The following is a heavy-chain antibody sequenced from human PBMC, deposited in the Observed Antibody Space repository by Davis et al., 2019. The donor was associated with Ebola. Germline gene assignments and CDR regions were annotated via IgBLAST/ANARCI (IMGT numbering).Heavy chain of an antibody. CDR1: GLTLSSYA. D-gene: IGHD6-19*01. CDR2: FVGSGGT. J-gene: IGHJ3*02. Sequence: GGSLRLSCAASGLTLSSYAMSWVRQAPGKGLEWVSSFVGSGGTYYADSVKGRFTISRDNSKNSLYLQMNSLRAEDTAVYYCARQLAVAGRIDAFDIWGQGTMVTVSS. V-gene: IGHV3-23*01. CDR3: ARQLAVAGRIDAFDI.